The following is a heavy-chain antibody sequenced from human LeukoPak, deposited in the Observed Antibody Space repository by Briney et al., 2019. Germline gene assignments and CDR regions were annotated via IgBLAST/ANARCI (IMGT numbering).Heavy chain of an antibody. V-gene: IGHV3-53*01. CDR1: EVTVSSNY. Sequence: GESLRLSCSVSEVTVSSNYRRSGRRGPGEGVQLVSGIYPGGDIYYADYVKRRFITSRDNSKNTLSHQMISLTADDTAVYYCVRGPRYYDDSGFHYGVFDIWGQGTVVTVSS. CDR2: IYPGGDI. D-gene: IGHD3-22*01. CDR3: VRGPRYYDDSGFHYGVFDI. J-gene: IGHJ3*02.